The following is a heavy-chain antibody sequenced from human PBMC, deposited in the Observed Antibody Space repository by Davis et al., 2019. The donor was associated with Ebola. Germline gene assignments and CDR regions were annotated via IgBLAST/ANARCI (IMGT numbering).Heavy chain of an antibody. CDR1: GGSISSYY. J-gene: IGHJ4*02. CDR2: IYYSGST. V-gene: IGHV4-59*01. Sequence: SETLSLTCTVSGGSISSYYWSWIRQPPGKGLEWIGYIYYSGSTNYNPSLKSRVTISVDTSKNQFSLKLSSVTAADTAVYYCARLHAYYYDSSGYYSNLYYFDYWGQGTLVTVSS. CDR3: ARLHAYYYDSSGYYSNLYYFDY. D-gene: IGHD3-22*01.